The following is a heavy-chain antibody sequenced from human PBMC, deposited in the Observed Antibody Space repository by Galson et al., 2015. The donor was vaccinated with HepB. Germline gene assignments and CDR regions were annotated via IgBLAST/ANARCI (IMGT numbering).Heavy chain of an antibody. Sequence: SLRLSCAASGFTFDDYAMHWVRQAPGKGLEWVSGISWNSGSIGYADSVKGRFTISRDNAKNSLYLQMNSLRAEDTALYYCAKGGRYCSSTSCFYFDYWGQGTLVTVSS. CDR2: ISWNSGSI. D-gene: IGHD2-2*01. V-gene: IGHV3-9*01. CDR1: GFTFDDYA. CDR3: AKGGRYCSSTSCFYFDY. J-gene: IGHJ4*02.